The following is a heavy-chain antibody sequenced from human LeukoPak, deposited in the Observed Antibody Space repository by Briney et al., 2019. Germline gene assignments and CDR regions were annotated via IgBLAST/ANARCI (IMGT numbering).Heavy chain of an antibody. CDR2: IYTSGST. V-gene: IGHV4-4*09. J-gene: IGHJ5*02. D-gene: IGHD2-15*01. CDR3: AGHRVAAGSNWFDP. Sequence: SETLSLTCTVSGGSISSYYWSWIRQPPGKGLEGIGYIYTSGSTNYNPSLKSRVTISVDTSKHQLPLKLSSVAAAETAVYYCAGHRVAAGSNWFDPWGQGTLVSVSS. CDR1: GGSISSYY.